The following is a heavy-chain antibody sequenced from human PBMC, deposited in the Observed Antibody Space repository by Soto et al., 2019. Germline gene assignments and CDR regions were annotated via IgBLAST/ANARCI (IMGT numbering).Heavy chain of an antibody. CDR1: GYTFTRYG. V-gene: IGHV1-18*01. Sequence: QGHLVQSEAEVKKSGASVKVSCKASGYTFTRYGISRVRQAPGQGLEWMGWISGYNGDTNYAQKFQGRVSMTIDTSTTTAYMELRSLTSDDTAVYYCAKNGQPPYYYYGLDVWGQGTKVTVSS. D-gene: IGHD2-8*01. CDR3: AKNGQPPYYYYGLDV. J-gene: IGHJ6*02. CDR2: ISGYNGDT.